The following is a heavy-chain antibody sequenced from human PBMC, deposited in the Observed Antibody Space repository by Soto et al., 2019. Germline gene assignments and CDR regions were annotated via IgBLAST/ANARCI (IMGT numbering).Heavy chain of an antibody. CDR1: GGTFSSYT. CDR2: IIPILGIA. V-gene: IGHV1-69*02. J-gene: IGHJ4*02. D-gene: IGHD6-19*01. CDR3: AAAVAGKRYDY. Sequence: SVKVSCKASGGTFSSYTISWVRQVPGQGLEWMGRIIPILGIANYAQKFQGRVTITADKSTSTAYMELSSLRSEDTAVYYCAAAVAGKRYDYWGQGTLVTVSS.